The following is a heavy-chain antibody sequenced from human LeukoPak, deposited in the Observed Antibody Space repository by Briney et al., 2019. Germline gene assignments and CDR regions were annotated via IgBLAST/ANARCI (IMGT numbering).Heavy chain of an antibody. CDR2: ISNDGSNK. Sequence: GGSLRLSCAASGFTFSSYGMQWFRQAPDKGLEWVAAISNDGSNKYYADSVRGRFTISRDNSKNTLYLQMNSLRAEDTAVYYCAKVDIVATIDAGRLVDYWGQGTLVTVSS. J-gene: IGHJ4*02. V-gene: IGHV3-30*18. CDR3: AKVDIVATIDAGRLVDY. D-gene: IGHD5-12*01. CDR1: GFTFSSYG.